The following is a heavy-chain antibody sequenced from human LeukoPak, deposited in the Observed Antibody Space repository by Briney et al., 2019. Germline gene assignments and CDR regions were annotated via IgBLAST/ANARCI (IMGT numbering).Heavy chain of an antibody. V-gene: IGHV3-53*01. Sequence: GGSLRLSCTVSGFTVSSNSMSWVRQAPGKGLEWVSFIYSGGNTHYSDSVKGRFTISRDNPKNTLYLQMNSLRAEDTAVYYCARRAGEYSHPYDYWGQGTLVTVSS. D-gene: IGHD4-17*01. CDR3: ARRAGEYSHPYDY. CDR1: GFTVSSNS. J-gene: IGHJ4*02. CDR2: IYSGGNT.